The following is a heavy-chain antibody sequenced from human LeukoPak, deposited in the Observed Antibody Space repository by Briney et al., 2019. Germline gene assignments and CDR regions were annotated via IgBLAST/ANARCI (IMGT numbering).Heavy chain of an antibody. CDR1: GFTFSNAW. J-gene: IGHJ4*02. CDR3: TTGVTY. Sequence: GGSLRLSCATSGFTFSNAWMTWVRQAQGKGLEWLGRIKSKVNGGTADYSAPLKGRFTISRDDSIDTLYLQIHSLKSEDTAVYYCTTGVTYWGQGTLVIVSS. V-gene: IGHV3-15*05. CDR2: IKSKVNGGTA.